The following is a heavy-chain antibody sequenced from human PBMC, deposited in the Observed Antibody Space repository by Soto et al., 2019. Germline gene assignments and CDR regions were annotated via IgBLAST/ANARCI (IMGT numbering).Heavy chain of an antibody. D-gene: IGHD3-22*01. CDR1: GGTFSSYA. CDR3: ARDFKGYYYDSSGYPSGYYYYYYSMDV. Sequence: ASVKVSCKASGGTFSSYAISWVRQAPGQGLEWMGGLIPIFGTANYAQKFQGRVTITADKCTSTAYMELSSLRSEDTAVYYCARDFKGYYYDSSGYPSGYYYYYYSMDVLGQGTTVTVSS. J-gene: IGHJ6*02. V-gene: IGHV1-69*06. CDR2: LIPIFGTA.